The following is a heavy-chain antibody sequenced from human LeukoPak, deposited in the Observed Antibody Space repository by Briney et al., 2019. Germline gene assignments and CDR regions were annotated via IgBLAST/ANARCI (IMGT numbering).Heavy chain of an antibody. Sequence: PGASVKVSCKASGGTFSSYAISWVRQAPGQGLEWMGGIIPIFGTANYAQKFQGRVTITTDESTSTAYMELSSLRSEDTAVYYCARDRLRYDEMDAFDIWGQGTMVTVSS. CDR3: ARDRLRYDEMDAFDI. V-gene: IGHV1-69*05. D-gene: IGHD3-9*01. CDR1: GGTFSSYA. CDR2: IIPIFGTA. J-gene: IGHJ3*02.